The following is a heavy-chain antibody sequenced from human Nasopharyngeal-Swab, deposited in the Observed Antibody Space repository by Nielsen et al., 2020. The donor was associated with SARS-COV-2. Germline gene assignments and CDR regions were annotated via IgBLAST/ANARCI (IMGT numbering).Heavy chain of an antibody. Sequence: GGSLRLSCVASGFTFSSYAMSWVRQAPGKGLEWVSVIYNGGSTTYYADSVKGRFTISRDNSKNTLYLQMNSLRAEDTAVYYCAKDQGGSSWYGGAYYYYGMDVWGQGTTVTVSS. CDR1: GFTFSSYA. CDR3: AKDQGGSSWYGGAYYYYGMDV. V-gene: IGHV3-23*03. D-gene: IGHD6-13*01. CDR2: IYNGGSTT. J-gene: IGHJ6*02.